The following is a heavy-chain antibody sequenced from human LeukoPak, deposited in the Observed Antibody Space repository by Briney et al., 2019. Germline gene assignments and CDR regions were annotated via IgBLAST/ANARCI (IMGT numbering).Heavy chain of an antibody. CDR3: SRVQGSSGWYIFAY. CDR1: GYTFTSFG. D-gene: IGHD6-19*01. Sequence: ASVKVSCKASGYTFTSFGISWVRQAPGQGLEWMGWISAYNANTNFAQNLQGRVTMTTDTSTSTAYMELRSLRSDDTAVYYCSRVQGSSGWYIFAYWGQGTLVTVSS. J-gene: IGHJ4*02. CDR2: ISAYNANT. V-gene: IGHV1-18*01.